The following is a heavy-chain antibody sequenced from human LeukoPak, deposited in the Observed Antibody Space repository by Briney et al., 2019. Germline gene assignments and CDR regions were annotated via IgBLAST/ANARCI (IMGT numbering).Heavy chain of an antibody. J-gene: IGHJ4*02. D-gene: IGHD2-2*01. CDR2: ISAYNGNT. CDR3: ARRCSSTSCFTEFDY. V-gene: IGHV1-18*01. Sequence: ASVKVSCKASGYTFTSYGISWVRQAPGQGLEWMGWISAYNGNTNYAQKLQGRVTMTTDTSTSTAYMELRSLRSDDTAVYYCARRCSSTSCFTEFDYWGQGTLVTASS. CDR1: GYTFTSYG.